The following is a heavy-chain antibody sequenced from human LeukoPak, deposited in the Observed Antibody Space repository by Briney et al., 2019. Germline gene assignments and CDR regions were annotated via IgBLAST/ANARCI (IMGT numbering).Heavy chain of an antibody. CDR1: GFTFSDYY. CDR3: ARVEDSSGYYYYYYYMDV. CDR2: ISSSGSTI. J-gene: IGHJ6*03. D-gene: IGHD3-22*01. V-gene: IGHV3-11*01. Sequence: GGSLRLSCAASGFTFSDYYMSWIRQAPGKGLEWVSYISSSGSTIYYADSVKGRFTISRDYAKNSLYLQMNSLRAEDTAVYYCARVEDSSGYYYYYYYMDVWGKGTTVTVSS.